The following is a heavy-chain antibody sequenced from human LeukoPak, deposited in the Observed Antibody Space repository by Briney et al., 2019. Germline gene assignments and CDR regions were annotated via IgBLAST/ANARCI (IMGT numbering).Heavy chain of an antibody. CDR3: ARDQIPREDAFDI. CDR1: GGTFSSYA. V-gene: IGHV1-69*05. CDR2: IIPIFDTA. J-gene: IGHJ3*02. Sequence: SVKVSCQACGGTFSSYAISWVRQAPGQGLEWMGGIIPIFDTANYAQKFQGRVTITTDESTSTAYMEVSSLRSEDTAVYYCARDQIPREDAFDIWGQGTMVTVSS. D-gene: IGHD5-24*01.